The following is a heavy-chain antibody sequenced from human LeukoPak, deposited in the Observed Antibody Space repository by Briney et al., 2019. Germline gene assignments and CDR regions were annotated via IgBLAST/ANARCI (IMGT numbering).Heavy chain of an antibody. V-gene: IGHV3-23*01. CDR2: IIGSGGTT. CDR3: AKLSTFGDLSRVRFDP. J-gene: IGHJ5*02. Sequence: TGGSLRLSCAVSGFTFRTYAMSWVRQAPGKGLEWVSAIIGSGGTTYYADSVKGRFTISRDNSKKTLYLQMNSMRAEDTAVYYCAKLSTFGDLSRVRFDPWGQGTLVTVSS. CDR1: GFTFRTYA. D-gene: IGHD3-10*01.